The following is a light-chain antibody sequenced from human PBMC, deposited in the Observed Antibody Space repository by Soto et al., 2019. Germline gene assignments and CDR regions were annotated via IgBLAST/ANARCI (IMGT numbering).Light chain of an antibody. Sequence: DIQLTQSPSSLSASVGDRVSISCRASQSISNYLNWYQQKPGKDPKVLIFAASRLQSGVPSRFSGSGSGTDFNLTISSLQTEDFATYYCQQSYSSPPTFGQGTKVDIK. CDR3: QQSYSSPPT. V-gene: IGKV1-39*01. CDR1: QSISNY. J-gene: IGKJ1*01. CDR2: AAS.